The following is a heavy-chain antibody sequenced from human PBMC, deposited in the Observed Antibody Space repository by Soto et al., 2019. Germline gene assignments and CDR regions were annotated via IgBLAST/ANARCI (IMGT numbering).Heavy chain of an antibody. J-gene: IGHJ5*02. D-gene: IGHD6-6*01. CDR3: TVIKRPYQSSTSRYRFDP. V-gene: IGHV3-15*07. CDR1: GFTFSSDS. CDR2: IKSRADGETK. Sequence: GGSLSLSCSASGFTFSSDSMNWVRQAPGKGLEWVGRIKSRADGETKDYGAPVRGRFTISRDDSKNTLYLHMNSLKTEDTAIYYCTVIKRPYQSSTSRYRFDPWGPGTLVTVSS.